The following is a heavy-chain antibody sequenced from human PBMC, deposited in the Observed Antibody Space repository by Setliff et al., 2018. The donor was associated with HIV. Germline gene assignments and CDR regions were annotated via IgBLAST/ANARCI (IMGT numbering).Heavy chain of an antibody. Sequence: SETLSLTCTVSGDSINSGTYYWSWIRQPAGKGLEWIGRLHRSGDTNYNPSLKSRVTMSIDTSKNQFSLKVSSVTAADTAVYYCARDFKRYNSPCRFDPWGQGTLVTVSS. J-gene: IGHJ5*02. CDR1: GDSINSGTYY. V-gene: IGHV4-61*02. CDR2: LHRSGDT. CDR3: ARDFKRYNSPCRFDP. D-gene: IGHD6-13*01.